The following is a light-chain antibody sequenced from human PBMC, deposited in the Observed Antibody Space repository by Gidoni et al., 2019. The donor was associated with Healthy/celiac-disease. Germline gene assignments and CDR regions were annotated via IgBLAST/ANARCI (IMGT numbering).Light chain of an antibody. CDR2: AAS. CDR1: QGISNY. J-gene: IGKJ4*01. V-gene: IGKV1-27*01. Sequence: DIQMTQSPSSLSASVGDRVTITCRASQGISNYLAWYQQKPGKVPKLLIYAASTLQAGVPSRFSGSGAGTDFTLTISSLQPEDVATYYCQKYNSAPQLTFGGGTKVEIK. CDR3: QKYNSAPQLT.